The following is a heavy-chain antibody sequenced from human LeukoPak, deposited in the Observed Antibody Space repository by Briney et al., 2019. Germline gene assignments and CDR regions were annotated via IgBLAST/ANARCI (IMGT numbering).Heavy chain of an antibody. Sequence: GGSLRLSCAASGFTFSSYSMNWVRRAPGKGLEWVSSISSSSSYIYYADSVKGRFTISRDNAKNSLYLQMNSLRAEDTALYYCARGYSGSYYGLDYWGQGTLVTVSS. J-gene: IGHJ4*02. CDR1: GFTFSSYS. CDR3: ARGYSGSYYGLDY. V-gene: IGHV3-21*04. D-gene: IGHD1-26*01. CDR2: ISSSSSYI.